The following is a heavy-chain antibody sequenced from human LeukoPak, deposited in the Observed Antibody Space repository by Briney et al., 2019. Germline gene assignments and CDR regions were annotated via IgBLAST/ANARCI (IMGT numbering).Heavy chain of an antibody. J-gene: IGHJ4*02. Sequence: GGSLRLTCAASGFTVSTKYMNWVRQAPGKGLEWVSIIYDGGSTYYAESVRGRFVISRDNSENTLYLHMNNLRAEDTAMYYCTTSYGTKRYFFDNWGQGTLVAVSS. CDR3: TTSYGTKRYFFDN. CDR1: GFTVSTKY. V-gene: IGHV3-66*01. CDR2: IYDGGST. D-gene: IGHD3-9*01.